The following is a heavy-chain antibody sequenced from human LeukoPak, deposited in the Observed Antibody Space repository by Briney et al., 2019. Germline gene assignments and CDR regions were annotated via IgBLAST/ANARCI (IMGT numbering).Heavy chain of an antibody. Sequence: PPDTLSLTCTVSGGSISSYHWSWIRQPAGKGLQWIGFIYSSGSTNYNPSLKSRVTISLDTSKNQFSLRVSSVTSADTAVYYCARGNSGYDYAFDIWGQGTMVTVSS. D-gene: IGHD5-12*01. V-gene: IGHV4-59*01. CDR2: IYSSGST. CDR3: ARGNSGYDYAFDI. J-gene: IGHJ3*02. CDR1: GGSISSYH.